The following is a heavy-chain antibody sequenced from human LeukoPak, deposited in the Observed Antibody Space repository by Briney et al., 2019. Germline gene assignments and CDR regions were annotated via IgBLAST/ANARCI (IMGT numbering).Heavy chain of an antibody. Sequence: GESLRISCKGSGYSRTSYWISWVRHMPGESLEWMGRINPSDSYTNYSPSFQGHVTISADKAISTAELQWSRLKASDSAMYYYAVCVRGGCDRAFDYWGQGTLVTVSS. V-gene: IGHV5-10-1*01. J-gene: IGHJ4*02. D-gene: IGHD6-25*01. CDR3: AVCVRGGCDRAFDY. CDR2: INPSDSYT. CDR1: GYSRTSYW.